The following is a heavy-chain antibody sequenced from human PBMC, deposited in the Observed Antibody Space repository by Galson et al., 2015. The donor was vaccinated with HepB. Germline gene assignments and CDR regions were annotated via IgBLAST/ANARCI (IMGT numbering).Heavy chain of an antibody. Sequence: SLRLSCAASGFTFSTYGMRWVRQAPGEGLQWVAVISYDGNNKYYADSVKGRFTISRDNFKNTLYLQMNSLRAEDTAVYYCAKSRTSSWYPTRDYFDYWGQGTLLTVSS. V-gene: IGHV3-30*18. CDR3: AKSRTSSWYPTRDYFDY. J-gene: IGHJ4*02. D-gene: IGHD6-13*01. CDR1: GFTFSTYG. CDR2: ISYDGNNK.